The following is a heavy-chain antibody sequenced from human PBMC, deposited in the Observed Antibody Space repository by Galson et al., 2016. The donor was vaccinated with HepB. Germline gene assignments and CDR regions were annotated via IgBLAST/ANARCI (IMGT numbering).Heavy chain of an antibody. D-gene: IGHD2-15*01. CDR2: IYSGGST. V-gene: IGHV3-53*01. CDR1: GFTFSTYA. CDR3: SRFLSGRDY. Sequence: SLRLSCAASGFTFSTYAMSWVRQAPGKGLEWVSVIYSGGSTYYADSVKGRFTISRDISKNTVYLQMNSLRAEDKAVYYCSRFLSGRDYWGQGTLVTVSS. J-gene: IGHJ4*02.